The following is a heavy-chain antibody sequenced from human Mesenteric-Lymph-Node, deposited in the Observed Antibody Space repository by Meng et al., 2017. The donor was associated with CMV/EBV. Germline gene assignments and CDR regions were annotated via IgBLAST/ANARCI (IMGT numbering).Heavy chain of an antibody. CDR3: AKSRSSTPGIVDD. J-gene: IGHJ4*02. CDR1: AFSVTSGAYH. V-gene: IGHV4-61*08. Sequence: QWRRQRPGPGLGKPSSALSLTSMFPAFSVTSGAYHWSWIRQSPGKGMEWIGYIYGTGITIYNPSLKSRVTILLETSKNQFSLKLNTVTTADTAVYYCAKSRSSTPGIVDDWGQGTLVTVSS. D-gene: IGHD2/OR15-2a*01. CDR2: IYGTGIT.